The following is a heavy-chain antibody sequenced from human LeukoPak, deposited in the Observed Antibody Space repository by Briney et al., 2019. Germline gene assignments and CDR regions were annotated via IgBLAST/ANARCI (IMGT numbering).Heavy chain of an antibody. CDR2: INSDGSST. CDR3: ARGQIPSGELLRFDC. Sequence: AGGSLRLSCAASGFTFSSYWMHWVRQAPGKGLVWVSRINSDGSSTTYVDSVKGRFTTSRDNSKNTLYLQMNSLRADDTAIYYCARGQIPSGELLRFDCWGQGTLVTVSS. J-gene: IGHJ4*02. D-gene: IGHD1-26*01. V-gene: IGHV3-74*01. CDR1: GFTFSSYW.